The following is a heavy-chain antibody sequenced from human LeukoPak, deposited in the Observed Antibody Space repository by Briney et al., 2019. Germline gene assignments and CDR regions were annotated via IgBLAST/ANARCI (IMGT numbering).Heavy chain of an antibody. CDR3: ARVGNYYDSSGYYSRRPFDY. CDR1: GGSFSGYY. J-gene: IGHJ4*02. Sequence: SETLSLTCAVYGGSFSGYYWSWIRQPPGKGLEWIGEINHSGSTNYNPSLKSRVTISVDTSKNQFSLKLSSVTAADTAVYYCARVGNYYDSSGYYSRRPFDYWAREPWSPSPQ. V-gene: IGHV4-34*01. CDR2: INHSGST. D-gene: IGHD3-22*01.